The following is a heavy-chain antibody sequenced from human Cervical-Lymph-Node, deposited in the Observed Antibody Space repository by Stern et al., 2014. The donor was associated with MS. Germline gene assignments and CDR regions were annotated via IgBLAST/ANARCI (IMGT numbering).Heavy chain of an antibody. CDR2: IFNRGST. J-gene: IGHJ6*02. D-gene: IGHD3-3*01. CDR3: ARGVRTLFGVVTGYYYVMDV. Sequence: QVQLQESGPGLVKPSETLSLTCSVSGGSVSSGSDYWGWIRKPPGKGLEWFGSIFNRGSTNYNPSLKSRVTISLDTSKNQFSLKVSSVTAADTAVYYCARGVRTLFGVVTGYYYVMDVWGQGTTVTVSS. CDR1: GGSVSSGSDY. V-gene: IGHV4-61*01.